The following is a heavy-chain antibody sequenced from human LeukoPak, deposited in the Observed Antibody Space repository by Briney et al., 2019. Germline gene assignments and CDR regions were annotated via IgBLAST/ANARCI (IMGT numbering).Heavy chain of an antibody. CDR2: IKQDGSEK. D-gene: IGHD6-6*01. CDR3: ARSQRGMLAARRGPYYYGMDV. V-gene: IGHV3-7*01. J-gene: IGHJ6*02. CDR1: GFTISSYW. Sequence: QPGGSLRLSCAASGFTISSYWMSWVRQAPGKGLEWVANIKQDGSEKYYVDSVKGRFTISRDNAKNSLYLQMNSLRAEDTAVYYCARSQRGMLAARRGPYYYGMDVWGQGTTVTVSS.